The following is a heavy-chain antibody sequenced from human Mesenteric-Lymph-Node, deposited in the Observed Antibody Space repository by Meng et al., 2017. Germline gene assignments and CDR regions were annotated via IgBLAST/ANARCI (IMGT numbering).Heavy chain of an antibody. V-gene: IGHV3-23*01. D-gene: IGHD3-22*01. CDR2: ISGSGGST. Sequence: GESLKISCAASGFTFSSYAMSWVRQAPGKGLEWVSAISGSGGSTYYADSVKGRFTISRDNSKNTLYLQMNSLRAEDTAVYYCAKDGGMIVVVMASDAFDIWGQGTMVTVSS. CDR3: AKDGGMIVVVMASDAFDI. CDR1: GFTFSSYA. J-gene: IGHJ3*02.